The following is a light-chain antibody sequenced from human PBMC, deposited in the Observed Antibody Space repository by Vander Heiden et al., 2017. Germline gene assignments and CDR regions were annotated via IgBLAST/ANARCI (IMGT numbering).Light chain of an antibody. V-gene: IGLV3-25*03. CDR2: KDS. CDR3: QSADSSGTCVV. Sequence: SYELTQPPSVSVSPGQTARLTCSGDALPKQYAYWYQQKPGQAPVLVIYKDSERPSGIPERFSGSSSGTTVTLTISGVQAEDEADYYCQSADSSGTCVVFGGGTKLTVL. J-gene: IGLJ2*01. CDR1: ALPKQY.